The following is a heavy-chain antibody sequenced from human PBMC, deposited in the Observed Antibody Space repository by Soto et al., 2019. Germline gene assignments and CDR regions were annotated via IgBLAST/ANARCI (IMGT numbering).Heavy chain of an antibody. Sequence: QVQLEQSGAEVLKPGSSVKLSCKTSGDTFDTFAISWVRQAPGQGLEWMGGIIPIFRTPDYAQKFPGRVTIPAAASTSTAYMELSSLRSEDTAVYYCARDKGRGPLGGNYSSALDVWGQGTTVTVSS. V-gene: IGHV1-69*12. CDR3: ARDKGRGPLGGNYSSALDV. J-gene: IGHJ6*02. CDR2: IIPIFRTP. D-gene: IGHD6-25*01. CDR1: GDTFDTFA.